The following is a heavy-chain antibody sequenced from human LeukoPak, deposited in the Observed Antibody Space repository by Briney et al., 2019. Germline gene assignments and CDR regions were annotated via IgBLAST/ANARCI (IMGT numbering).Heavy chain of an antibody. V-gene: IGHV2-5*02. CDR1: GFSLSTSGVG. D-gene: IGHD3-22*01. CDR2: IYWDDDK. Sequence: SGPTLVNPTQTLTLTCTFSGFSLSTSGVGVGWIRQPPGKALDWLALIYWDDDKRYSPSLRNRLTISKDTSKNQVVLTMTNMDPVDTGTYYCAHRPYFDSSGGFDSWGQGTLVTVSS. CDR3: AHRPYFDSSGGFDS. J-gene: IGHJ4*02.